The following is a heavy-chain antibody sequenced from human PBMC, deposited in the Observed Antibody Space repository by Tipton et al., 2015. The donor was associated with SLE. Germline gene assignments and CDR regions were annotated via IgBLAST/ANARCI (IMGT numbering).Heavy chain of an antibody. Sequence: SLRLSCAASGFTFSSYAMHWVRQAPGKGLEWVAVISYDGSNKYYADSVKGRFTISRDNSKNTLYLQMNSLRAEDTAVYYCAREQYCSGGSCSPGAFDIWGQGTMVTVSS. CDR2: ISYDGSNK. J-gene: IGHJ3*02. CDR3: AREQYCSGGSCSPGAFDI. V-gene: IGHV3-30*04. CDR1: GFTFSSYA. D-gene: IGHD2-15*01.